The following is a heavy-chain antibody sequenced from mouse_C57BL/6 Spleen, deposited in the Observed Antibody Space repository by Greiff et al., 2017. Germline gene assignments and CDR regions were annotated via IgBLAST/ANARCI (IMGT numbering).Heavy chain of an antibody. Sequence: VKLMESGPGLVAPSQSLSITCTVSGFSLTSYAISWVRQPPGKGLEWFGVIWTGGGTNYNSALKSRLSISKDNSKSQVFLKMNSLQTDDTARYYCARSGLVYYAMDYWGQGTSVTVSS. CDR3: ARSGLVYYAMDY. V-gene: IGHV2-9-1*01. J-gene: IGHJ4*01. CDR1: GFSLTSYA. CDR2: IWTGGGT.